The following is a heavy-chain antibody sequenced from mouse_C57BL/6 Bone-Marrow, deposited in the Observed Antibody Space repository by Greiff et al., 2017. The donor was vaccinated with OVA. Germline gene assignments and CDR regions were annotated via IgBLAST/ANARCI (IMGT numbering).Heavy chain of an antibody. Sequence: QVQLKQPGAELVMPGASVKLSCKASGYTFTSYWMHWVKQRPGQGLEWIGEIDPSDSYTNYNQKFKGKSTLTVDKSSSTAYMQLSSLTSEDSAVYYCARSDYGSSFYWYFDVWGTGTTVTVSS. V-gene: IGHV1-69*01. D-gene: IGHD1-1*01. CDR3: ARSDYGSSFYWYFDV. CDR1: GYTFTSYW. J-gene: IGHJ1*03. CDR2: IDPSDSYT.